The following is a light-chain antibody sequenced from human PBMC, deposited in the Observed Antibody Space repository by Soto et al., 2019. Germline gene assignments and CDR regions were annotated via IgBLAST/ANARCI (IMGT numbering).Light chain of an antibody. CDR1: STDVGGYNY. Sequence: QSALTQPASVSGSPGQSITISCTGSSTDVGGYNYVSWYQQHPGKAPKLMIYEVTNRPSGVSNRFSGSKSGNTDSLTISGLQAEDEADYYCTSDTDYSPVVFGVGTKITVL. V-gene: IGLV2-14*01. CDR3: TSDTDYSPVV. J-gene: IGLJ2*01. CDR2: EVT.